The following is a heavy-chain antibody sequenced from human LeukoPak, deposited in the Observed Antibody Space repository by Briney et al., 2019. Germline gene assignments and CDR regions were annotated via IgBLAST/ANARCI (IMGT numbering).Heavy chain of an antibody. J-gene: IGHJ6*03. V-gene: IGHV4-34*01. Sequence: PSETLSLTFAVYGGSFSGYYWSWIRQPPGKGLEWIGEINHSGSTNYNPSLKSRVTISVDTSKNQFSLKLSSVTAADTAVYYCASLGRSIAARSLYYYYMDVWGKGTTVTVSS. CDR2: INHSGST. CDR3: ASLGRSIAARSLYYYYMDV. D-gene: IGHD6-6*01. CDR1: GGSFSGYY.